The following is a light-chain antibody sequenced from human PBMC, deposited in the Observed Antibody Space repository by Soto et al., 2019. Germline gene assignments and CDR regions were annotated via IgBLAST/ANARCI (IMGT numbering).Light chain of an antibody. CDR1: NSDVGNYNL. CDR2: EVT. V-gene: IGLV2-23*02. J-gene: IGLJ3*02. Sequence: QSALTQPASVSGSPGQSITISCTGTNSDVGNYNLVSWYQQHPGKAPKLMMYEVTKRPSGVSNRFSGSKSGNTASLTISGLQAEDEADYYCCSYAGSATWVFGGGTQLT. CDR3: CSYAGSATWV.